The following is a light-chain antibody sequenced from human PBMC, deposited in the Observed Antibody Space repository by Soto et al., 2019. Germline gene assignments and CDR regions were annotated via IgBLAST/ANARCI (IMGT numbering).Light chain of an antibody. CDR3: QSYDTSLNWV. Sequence: QSVLTQPPSVSGAPGQRVTISCTGSSSNIGAGYDVHWYQHLPGTAPKLLIFVNNNRPSGVPDRFSGSKSGTSASLAITGLQAEDEGDYFCQSYDTSLNWVFGGGTKLTVL. CDR2: VNN. CDR1: SSNIGAGYD. V-gene: IGLV1-40*01. J-gene: IGLJ3*02.